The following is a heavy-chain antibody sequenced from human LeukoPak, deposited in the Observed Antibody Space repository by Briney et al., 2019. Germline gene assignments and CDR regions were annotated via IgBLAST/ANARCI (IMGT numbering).Heavy chain of an antibody. D-gene: IGHD2-2*02. J-gene: IGHJ4*02. Sequence: GGSLRLSCVASGFTFSDYYMSWIRQAPGKGLEWVSYISSSGSTIYYADSVKGRFTISRDNAKNSLHLQMNSLRAEDTAVYYCARPVAYCSSTSCYTGDYWGQGTLVTVSS. CDR2: ISSSGSTI. CDR1: GFTFSDYY. CDR3: ARPVAYCSSTSCYTGDY. V-gene: IGHV3-11*04.